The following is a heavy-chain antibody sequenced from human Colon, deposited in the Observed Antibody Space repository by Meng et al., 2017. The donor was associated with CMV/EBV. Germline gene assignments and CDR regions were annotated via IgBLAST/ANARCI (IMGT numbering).Heavy chain of an antibody. D-gene: IGHD3-3*01. V-gene: IGHV3-30*02. J-gene: IGHJ3*02. Sequence: GGSLRLSCAASGFTFSSYGMHWVRQAPGKGLEWVAFIRYDGSNKYYADSVKGRFTISRDNSKNTLYLQMNSLRAEDTAVYYCAREREESYDFWSGYQIDAFDIWGQGTMVTVSS. CDR2: IRYDGSNK. CDR1: GFTFSSYG. CDR3: AREREESYDFWSGYQIDAFDI.